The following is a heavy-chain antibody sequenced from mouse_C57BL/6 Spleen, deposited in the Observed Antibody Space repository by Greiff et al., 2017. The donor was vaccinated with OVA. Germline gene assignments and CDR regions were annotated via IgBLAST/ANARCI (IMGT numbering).Heavy chain of an antibody. V-gene: IGHV1-26*01. D-gene: IGHD2-3*01. CDR2: INPNNGGT. J-gene: IGHJ2*01. CDR1: GYTSTDYY. CDR3: ARGDDGYLFDY. Sequence: VQLQQSGPELVKPGASVKISCKASGYTSTDYYMNWVKQSHGKSLEWIGDINPNNGGTSYNQKFKGKATLTVDKSSSTAYMELRSLTSEDSAVYYCARGDDGYLFDYWGQGTTLTVSS.